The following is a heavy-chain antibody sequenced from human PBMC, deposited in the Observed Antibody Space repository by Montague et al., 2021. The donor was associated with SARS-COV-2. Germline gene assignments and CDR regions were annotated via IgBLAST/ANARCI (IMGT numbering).Heavy chain of an antibody. D-gene: IGHD2-2*01. Sequence: CAISGDSVSSKSAAWNWIRQSPSRGLEWLGRTYYRSQWYEDYAVSVKGRITIKPDTSKNQFSLHLESMSPDDTALYYCARGAYHDLYYYYHGMDVWGRGTTVSVSS. CDR2: TYYRSQWYE. J-gene: IGHJ6*02. CDR1: GDSVSSKSAA. V-gene: IGHV6-1*01. CDR3: ARGAYHDLYYYYHGMDV.